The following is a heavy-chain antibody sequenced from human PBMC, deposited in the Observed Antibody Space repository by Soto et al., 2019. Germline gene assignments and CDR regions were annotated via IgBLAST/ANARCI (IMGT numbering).Heavy chain of an antibody. D-gene: IGHD3-10*01. CDR2: INHSGST. V-gene: IGHV4-34*01. CDR3: ARGGFYYSGAGMGDYYGMDV. Sequence: QVQLQQWGAGLLKPSETLSLTCAVYGGSFSGYYWSWIRQPPGKGLEVIGEINHSGSTNYNPSLKSRVTISVDTSKNQFSLKLSSVTAADTAVYYCARGGFYYSGAGMGDYYGMDVWGQGTTVTVSS. J-gene: IGHJ6*02. CDR1: GGSFSGYY.